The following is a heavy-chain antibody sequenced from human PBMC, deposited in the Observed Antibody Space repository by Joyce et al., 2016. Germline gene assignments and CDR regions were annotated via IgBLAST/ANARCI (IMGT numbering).Heavy chain of an antibody. D-gene: IGHD6-19*01. J-gene: IGHJ6*02. CDR3: AKGKSYSSRSYHYYGLDV. CDR1: GYSFTGYG. CDR2: SNPYHGTT. Sequence: QIHLVQSGVEVKKSGASVRVSCKTSGYSFTGYGISWVRQAPGQGLEWMGWSNPYHGTTKYAQKFQGRVTMTTDTSTSTGYMELRSLRSDDTAIYYCAKGKSYSSRSYHYYGLDVWGQGTTVTV. V-gene: IGHV1-18*01.